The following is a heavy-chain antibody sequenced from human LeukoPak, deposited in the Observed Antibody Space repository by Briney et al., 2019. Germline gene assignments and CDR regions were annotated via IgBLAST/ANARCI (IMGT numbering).Heavy chain of an antibody. D-gene: IGHD3-3*01. Sequence: GGSLRLSCAASGFTFSSYAMSWVRQAPGKGLEWDSAISGSGGSTYDADSVKGRFTISRDNSKNTLYLQMNSLRAEDTAVYYCAKDLREITIFGVVIRYFDYWGQGTLVTVSS. V-gene: IGHV3-23*01. CDR1: GFTFSSYA. CDR3: AKDLREITIFGVVIRYFDY. CDR2: ISGSGGST. J-gene: IGHJ4*02.